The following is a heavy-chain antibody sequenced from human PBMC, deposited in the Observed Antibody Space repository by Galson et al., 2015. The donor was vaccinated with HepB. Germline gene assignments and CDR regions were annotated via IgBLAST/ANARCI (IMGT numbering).Heavy chain of an antibody. CDR3: ARHAEAAGRYFDL. J-gene: IGHJ2*01. V-gene: IGHV5-51*01. CDR2: IYPGDSDT. CDR1: GYSFTSYW. Sequence: SGAEVKKPGESLKISCKGSGYSFTSYWIGWVRQMPGKGLEWMGIIYPGDSDTRYSPSFQGQVTISADKSISTAYLQWSSLKASGTAMYYRARHAEAAGRYFDLWGRGTLVTVSS. D-gene: IGHD6-13*01.